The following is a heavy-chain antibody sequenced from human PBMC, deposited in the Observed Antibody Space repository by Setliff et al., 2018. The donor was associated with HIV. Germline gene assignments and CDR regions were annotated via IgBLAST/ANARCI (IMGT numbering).Heavy chain of an antibody. CDR2: INPNSGGT. CDR1: AYTFTAYY. Sequence: VKVSCKASAYTFTAYYIHWVRQAPGQGLEWMGWINPNSGGTDYAQKFQGRVTMTRDTSISTTYMELSRLRSDDTAVYYCARDLNSSPFDYWGQGTLVTVSS. V-gene: IGHV1-2*02. CDR3: ARDLNSSPFDY. J-gene: IGHJ4*02. D-gene: IGHD6-13*01.